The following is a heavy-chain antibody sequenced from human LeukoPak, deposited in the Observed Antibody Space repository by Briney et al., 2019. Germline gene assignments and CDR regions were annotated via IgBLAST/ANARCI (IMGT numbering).Heavy chain of an antibody. V-gene: IGHV1-69*13. CDR3: ARDRPYTGGWRGFDY. CDR2: IIPMFGIA. D-gene: IGHD6-19*01. Sequence: SVKVSCKASGGTFSRYAISWVRQAPGHGLEWMGGIIPMFGIANYAQKFQGRVTITADESTSTAYMELSSLRSEDTAVYYCARDRPYTGGWRGFDYWGQGPLVTVSS. J-gene: IGHJ4*02. CDR1: GGTFSRYA.